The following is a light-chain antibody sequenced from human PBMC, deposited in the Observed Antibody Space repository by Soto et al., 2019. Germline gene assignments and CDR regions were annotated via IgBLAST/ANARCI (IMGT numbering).Light chain of an antibody. CDR2: GHN. CDR3: QSYDSSLSGSGV. Sequence: QSVLTQPPSVSGAPGQRVTISCTGSYSNIGAGYEVHWYQQIPRTAPKLLISGHNNRPSGVPDRFFGSKSGTSASLTIIGLQAEDEADYYCQSYDSSLSGSGVFGGGTKLTVL. V-gene: IGLV1-40*01. J-gene: IGLJ3*02. CDR1: YSNIGAGYE.